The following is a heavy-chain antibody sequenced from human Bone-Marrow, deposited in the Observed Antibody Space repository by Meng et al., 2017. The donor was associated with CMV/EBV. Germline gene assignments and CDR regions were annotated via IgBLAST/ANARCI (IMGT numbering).Heavy chain of an antibody. CDR2: ISSSSSYI. J-gene: IGHJ4*01. Sequence: GESLKISCAASGLTFSSYSMNWIRQAPGKGLEWVSSISSSSSYIYYADSVKGRFTISRDNAKNSLYLQMNSLRAEDTAGYYSARYLAVGSFDYWGQGTMVTVSS. D-gene: IGHD6-19*01. V-gene: IGHV3-21*01. CDR3: ARYLAVGSFDY. CDR1: GLTFSSYS.